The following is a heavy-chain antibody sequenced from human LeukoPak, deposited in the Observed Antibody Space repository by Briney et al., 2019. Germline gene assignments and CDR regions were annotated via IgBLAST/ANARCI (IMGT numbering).Heavy chain of an antibody. J-gene: IGHJ4*02. Sequence: PGGPLRLSCAASGFTFSTYSVNWVRQAPGKGLEWVSYISSASSTIYYADSVKGRFTISRDSAKNSLYLQMSSLRDDDTAVYYCTPHRDGNYPFDYWGQGTLVTVST. D-gene: IGHD1-7*01. CDR1: GFTFSTYS. V-gene: IGHV3-48*02. CDR2: ISSASSTI. CDR3: TPHRDGNYPFDY.